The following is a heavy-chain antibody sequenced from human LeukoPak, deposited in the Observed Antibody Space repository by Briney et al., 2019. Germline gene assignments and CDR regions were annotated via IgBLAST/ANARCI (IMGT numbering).Heavy chain of an antibody. Sequence: SETLSLTCAVYGGSFSGYYWSWIRQPPGKGLEWIGEINHSGSTNYNPSLKSRVIISVDTSKNQFSLKLSSVTAADTAVYYCARGAGIAAAGPYFDYWGQGTLVTVSS. D-gene: IGHD6-13*01. CDR2: INHSGST. CDR1: GGSFSGYY. CDR3: ARGAGIAAAGPYFDY. V-gene: IGHV4-34*01. J-gene: IGHJ4*02.